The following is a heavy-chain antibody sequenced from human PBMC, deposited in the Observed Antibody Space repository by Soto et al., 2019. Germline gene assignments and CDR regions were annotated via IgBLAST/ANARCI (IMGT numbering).Heavy chain of an antibody. D-gene: IGHD3-10*01. Sequence: QVQLQESGPGLVKASETLSLTCTVSGGSVSSGRYYWSWIRQPPGKGLEWIGYMFDSGSTNYNPSRKSRVTIVVDTSKNQFSLKLSSVTAADTAVYYCAREYYYGSGRGRSMDVWGQGTTVTVSS. J-gene: IGHJ6*02. CDR3: AREYYYGSGRGRSMDV. CDR1: GGSVSSGRYY. CDR2: MFDSGST. V-gene: IGHV4-61*01.